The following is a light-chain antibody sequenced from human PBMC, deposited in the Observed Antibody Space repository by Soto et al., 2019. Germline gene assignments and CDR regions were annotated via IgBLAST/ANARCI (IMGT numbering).Light chain of an antibody. J-gene: IGKJ1*01. CDR2: DAS. V-gene: IGKV1-5*01. CDR3: QQYNSYPWT. CDR1: QSISSW. Sequence: DIPMTQSPSTLSASVGDRVTITCRASQSISSWVAWYQQKPGKAPKLLIYDASSLESGVPSRFSGSGSGTEFTLTITSLQPDDFATYYCQQYNSYPWTFGQGTKVEIK.